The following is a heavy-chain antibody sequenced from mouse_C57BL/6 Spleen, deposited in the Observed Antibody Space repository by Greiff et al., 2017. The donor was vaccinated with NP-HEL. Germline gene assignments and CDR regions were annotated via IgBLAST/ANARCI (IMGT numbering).Heavy chain of an antibody. D-gene: IGHD2-3*01. V-gene: IGHV1-9*01. CDR3: ARGDGYYGRTDYAMDY. CDR1: GYTFTGYW. Sequence: QVQLQQSGAELMKPGASVKLSCKATGYTFTGYWIEWVKQRPGHGLEWIGEILPGSGSTNYNEKFKGKATFTADTSSNTAYMQLSSLTTEDSAIYYCARGDGYYGRTDYAMDYWGQGTSVTVSS. CDR2: ILPGSGST. J-gene: IGHJ4*01.